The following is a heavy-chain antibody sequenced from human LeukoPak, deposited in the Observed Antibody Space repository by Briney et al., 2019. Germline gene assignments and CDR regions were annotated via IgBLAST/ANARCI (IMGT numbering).Heavy chain of an antibody. V-gene: IGHV3-23*01. Sequence: PGGSLRLSCAVSGFTFRTYWMHWVRQAPGKGLEWVSAISGSGGSTYYADSVKGRFTISRDNSKNTLYLQMNSLRAEDTAVYYCAKALDYYDSSGYPWGQGTLVTVSS. J-gene: IGHJ5*02. D-gene: IGHD3-22*01. CDR3: AKALDYYDSSGYP. CDR2: ISGSGGST. CDR1: GFTFRTYW.